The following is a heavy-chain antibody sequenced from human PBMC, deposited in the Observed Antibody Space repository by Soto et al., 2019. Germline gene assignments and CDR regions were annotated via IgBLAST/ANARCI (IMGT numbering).Heavy chain of an antibody. Sequence: ASVKVSCKASGGTFSHSTVAWVRQAPGHRPEWMGMIIPMFGSTNSAQKFRDRVTFSADTYTDTAYMELSSLRSEDTAVYYCATPSGLLGQYSALPDNWGQGTLVTVSS. J-gene: IGHJ4*02. D-gene: IGHD5-12*01. CDR1: GGTFSHST. V-gene: IGHV1-69*08. CDR2: IIPMFGST. CDR3: ATPSGLLGQYSALPDN.